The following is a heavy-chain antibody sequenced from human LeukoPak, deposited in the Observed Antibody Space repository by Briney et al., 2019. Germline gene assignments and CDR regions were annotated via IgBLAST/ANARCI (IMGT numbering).Heavy chain of an antibody. D-gene: IGHD4-11*01. CDR2: ICPGNSEI. CDR1: GYSFTTDW. CDR3: ARRVIRDFRDAFDI. V-gene: IGHV5-51*01. Sequence: GESLKISCKGSGYSFTTDWIGWVRQMPGKGLEWMGMICPGNSEIRYSPSFQGQVTISADKSISTAYLQWSSLQASDTAMYYCARRVIRDFRDAFDIWGQGTMVTVSS. J-gene: IGHJ3*02.